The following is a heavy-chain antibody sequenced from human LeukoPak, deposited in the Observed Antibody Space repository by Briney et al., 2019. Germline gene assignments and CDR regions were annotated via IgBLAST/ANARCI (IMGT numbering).Heavy chain of an antibody. CDR1: GFTFSSYG. J-gene: IGHJ4*02. D-gene: IGHD7-27*01. V-gene: IGHV3-33*01. Sequence: GGPLRLSCAASGFTFSSYGMHWVRQAPGKGLEWVAVIWYDGSNKYYADSVKGRFTISRDNSKNTLYLQMNSLRAEDTAVYYCARGDWGRGNYFDYWGQGTLVTVSS. CDR2: IWYDGSNK. CDR3: ARGDWGRGNYFDY.